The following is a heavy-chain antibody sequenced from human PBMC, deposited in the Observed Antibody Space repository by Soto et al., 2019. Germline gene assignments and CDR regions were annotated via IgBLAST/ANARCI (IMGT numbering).Heavy chain of an antibody. CDR1: GYTFTSYD. Sequence: QVQLVQSGAEVKKPGASVKVSCKASGYTFTSYDINWVRQATGQGLEWMGWMNPNSGNTDYAQKFQGRVTMTRNTSISTAYMELSSPRSEDTAVYYCARERSAAGAGWFDPWGQGTLVNVSS. CDR2: MNPNSGNT. D-gene: IGHD6-13*01. J-gene: IGHJ5*02. CDR3: ARERSAAGAGWFDP. V-gene: IGHV1-8*01.